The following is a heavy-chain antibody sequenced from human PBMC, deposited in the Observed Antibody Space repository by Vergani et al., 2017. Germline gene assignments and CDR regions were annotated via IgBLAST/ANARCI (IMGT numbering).Heavy chain of an antibody. CDR2: ITSSRSYI. J-gene: IGHJ4*02. CDR1: GFTFSRYS. V-gene: IGHV3-21*01. Sequence: EVQLVESGGGLVKPGGSLRFSCSASGFTFSRYSMNWVRQAPGKGLEWVSSITSSRSYIYYADSVKGRITISRDNAKNSMYLQMNSLRAEDTAVYYWARDDSSGWYYFDYWGQGTLVTVSS. D-gene: IGHD6-19*01. CDR3: ARDDSSGWYYFDY.